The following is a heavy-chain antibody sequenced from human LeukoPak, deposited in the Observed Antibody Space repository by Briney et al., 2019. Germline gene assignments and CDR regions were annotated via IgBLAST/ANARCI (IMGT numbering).Heavy chain of an antibody. J-gene: IGHJ4*02. CDR3: AREWSGNYLDY. CDR1: GYTFTGYY. V-gene: IGHV1-2*02. D-gene: IGHD3-3*01. CDR2: INPNSGDT. Sequence: ASVKVSCKPSGYTFTGYYIHWVRQAPGQGLEWMGWINPNSGDTKYAQIFQGRVIMTRDTSISTAYMDLRRLRSDDTAVYYCAREWSGNYLDYWGQGIPVTASS.